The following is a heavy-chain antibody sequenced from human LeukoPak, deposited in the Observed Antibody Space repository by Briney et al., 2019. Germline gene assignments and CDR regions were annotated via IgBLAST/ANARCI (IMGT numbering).Heavy chain of an antibody. Sequence: GASVKVSCKASGYTFIGYYMHWVRQAPGQGLEWMGWMNPNSGGTNYAQKFQGRVTMTRDTSISTAYMELSRLRSDDTAVYYCASWGPYYDFWSGYYTAPYYFDYWGQGTLVTVSS. CDR3: ASWGPYYDFWSGYYTAPYYFDY. CDR1: GYTFIGYY. J-gene: IGHJ4*02. D-gene: IGHD3-3*01. V-gene: IGHV1-2*02. CDR2: MNPNSGGT.